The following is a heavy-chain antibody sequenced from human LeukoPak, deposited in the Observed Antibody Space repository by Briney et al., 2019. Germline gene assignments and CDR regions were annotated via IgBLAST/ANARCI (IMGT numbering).Heavy chain of an antibody. CDR2: MNPNSGNT. D-gene: IGHD6-19*01. Sequence: GASVKVSCKASGYTFTSYDINWVRQATGQGLEWMGWMNPNSGNTGYAQKFQGIVTMTRSTSISTAYMELSSLRSEDTAVYYCARASRTAVAGVIYYYFDYWGQGTLVTVSS. J-gene: IGHJ4*02. V-gene: IGHV1-8*01. CDR3: ARASRTAVAGVIYYYFDY. CDR1: GYTFTSYD.